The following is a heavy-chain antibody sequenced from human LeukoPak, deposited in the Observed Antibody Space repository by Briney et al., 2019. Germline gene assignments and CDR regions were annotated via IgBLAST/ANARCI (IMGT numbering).Heavy chain of an antibody. CDR3: ARSPFIAVAGTGYYFDY. D-gene: IGHD6-19*01. CDR1: GGSISSGGYY. V-gene: IGHV4-31*03. J-gene: IGHJ4*02. Sequence: PSETLSLTCTVSGGSISSGGYYWSWIRQHPGKGLEWIGYIYYSGSTYYNPSLKSRVPISVDTSKNQFSLKLSSVTAADTAVYYCARSPFIAVAGTGYYFDYWGQGTLVTVSS. CDR2: IYYSGST.